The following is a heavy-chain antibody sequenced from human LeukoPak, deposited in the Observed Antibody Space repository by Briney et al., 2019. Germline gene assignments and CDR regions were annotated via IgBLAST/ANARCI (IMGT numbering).Heavy chain of an antibody. CDR2: INAGNGNT. J-gene: IGHJ4*02. CDR1: GYTFTSYA. CDR3: ARDGDYDILTGPGGY. D-gene: IGHD3-9*01. Sequence: GASVKVSCKASGYTFTSYAMHWVRQAPGQRLEWMGWINAGNGNTKYSQKFQGRVTITRDTSASTAYMELSSLRSEDTAVYYCARDGDYDILTGPGGYWGQGTLVTVSS. V-gene: IGHV1-3*01.